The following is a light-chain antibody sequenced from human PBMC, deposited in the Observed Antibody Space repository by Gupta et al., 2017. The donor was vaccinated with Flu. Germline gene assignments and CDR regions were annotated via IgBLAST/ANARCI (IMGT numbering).Light chain of an antibody. Sequence: PRPLASRYSTTSQCRADRSGSSYLTWFQQKPGQAPRRLIYEGSNRASGVPARFSGSGSGTDFTLKISRVEADDVGVYYCRQRKHWRHNFGQGTKVDIK. J-gene: IGKJ2*01. V-gene: IGKV2-30*01. CDR1: QCRADRSGSSY. CDR3: RQRKHWRHN. CDR2: EGS.